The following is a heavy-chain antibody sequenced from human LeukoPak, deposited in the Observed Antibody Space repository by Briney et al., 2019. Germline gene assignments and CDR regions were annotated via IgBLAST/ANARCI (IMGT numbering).Heavy chain of an antibody. CDR3: ARLGALHDAFDV. V-gene: IGHV4-59*12. Sequence: AETLSLTCTVSGDSIRSYYWSWIRQPPGKGLEWIGNIHYSGSTKYNPSLKSRVTISVDTSKNQFSLRVTSLTAADTAVYYCARLGALHDAFDVWGQGTLVTVSS. CDR2: IHYSGST. CDR1: GDSIRSYY. J-gene: IGHJ3*01. D-gene: IGHD3-16*01.